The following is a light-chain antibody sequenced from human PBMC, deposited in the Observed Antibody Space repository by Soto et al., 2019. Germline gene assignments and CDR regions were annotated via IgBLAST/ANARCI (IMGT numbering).Light chain of an antibody. CDR1: SSDVGGYNY. Sequence: QSALTQPASVSGSPGQSITISCTGTSSDVGGYNYVSWYQQHPGKAPKLMIYEVSNRPSGVSNRFSGSKSGNTASLTISGLQAEDEADYYCSSYTSSGTLVFGTGTKLT. CDR2: EVS. J-gene: IGLJ1*01. V-gene: IGLV2-14*01. CDR3: SSYTSSGTLV.